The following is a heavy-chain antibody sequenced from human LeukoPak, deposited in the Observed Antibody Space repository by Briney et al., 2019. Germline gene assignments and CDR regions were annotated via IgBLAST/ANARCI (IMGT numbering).Heavy chain of an antibody. V-gene: IGHV3-23*01. CDR1: GFTFSGYS. J-gene: IGHJ6*02. Sequence: GGSLRLSCAASGFTFSGYSMSWVRQAPGKGLEWGSGLGRSGENKYYADSVKGRFTISRDNSKDTVYLQRNSLRGEDTAIYYCVKDRTCDVCKPLDPWGQGTPVNVSS. D-gene: IGHD1/OR15-1a*01. CDR3: VKDRTCDVCKPLDP. CDR2: LGRSGENK.